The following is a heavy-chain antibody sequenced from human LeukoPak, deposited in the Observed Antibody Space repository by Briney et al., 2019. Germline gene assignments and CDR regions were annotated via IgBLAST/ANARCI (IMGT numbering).Heavy chain of an antibody. D-gene: IGHD2-2*02. Sequence: GASVKVSCKASGGTFSSYAISWVRQATGQGLEWMGWMNPNSGNTGYAQKFQGRVTMTRNTSISTAYMELSSLRSEDTAVYYCARARLPLLYPSTTYYNSGRDVGAKGPRVTVSS. CDR3: ARARLPLLYPSTTYYNSGRDV. V-gene: IGHV1-8*02. CDR1: GGTFSSYA. CDR2: MNPNSGNT. J-gene: IGHJ6*04.